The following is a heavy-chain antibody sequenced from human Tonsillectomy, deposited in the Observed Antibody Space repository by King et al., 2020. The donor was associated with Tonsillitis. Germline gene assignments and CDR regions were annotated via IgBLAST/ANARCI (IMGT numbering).Heavy chain of an antibody. CDR2: INSDGSST. J-gene: IGHJ4*02. CDR3: ARVGGIVGAAFDY. D-gene: IGHD1-26*01. Sequence: VQLVESGGGLVQPGGSLRLSCAASGFTFSSYWMHWVRQAPGKGLVWFSRINSDGSSTSYADSVKGRFTISRDNAKNTLYLQMNSLRAEDTAVDYCARVGGIVGAAFDYWGQGTLVTVSS. V-gene: IGHV3-74*01. CDR1: GFTFSSYW.